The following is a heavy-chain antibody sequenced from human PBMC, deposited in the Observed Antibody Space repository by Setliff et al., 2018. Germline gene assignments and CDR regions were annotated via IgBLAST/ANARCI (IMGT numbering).Heavy chain of an antibody. CDR3: ARGSRGFDY. J-gene: IGHJ4*02. V-gene: IGHV1-3*04. Sequence: ASVKVSCKASGYTFSANAIHWVRQAPGRRLEWMGFIYTDNGNTKYSKNFQDRVAITRDTSASTAYMELSSLTSEDTAVYFCARGSRGFDYWGQGALVTVSS. CDR1: GYTFSANA. CDR2: IYTDNGNT.